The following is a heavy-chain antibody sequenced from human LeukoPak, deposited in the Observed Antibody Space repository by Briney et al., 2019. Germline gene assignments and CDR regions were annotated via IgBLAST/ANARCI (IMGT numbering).Heavy chain of an antibody. J-gene: IGHJ4*02. Sequence: GGSLRLSCAASGFTFSSYAMNWVRQAPGKGLEWVSGINGSGGSTYYADSVKGRFTISRDNSKNTLYLQMNNLRAEDTAVYYCAKGRGIVVETGPDYWGQGTLVTVSS. V-gene: IGHV3-23*01. CDR3: AKGRGIVVETGPDY. CDR1: GFTFSSYA. D-gene: IGHD2-21*02. CDR2: INGSGGST.